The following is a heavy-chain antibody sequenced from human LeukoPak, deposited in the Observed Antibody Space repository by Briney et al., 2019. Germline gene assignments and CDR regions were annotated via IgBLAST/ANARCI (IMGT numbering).Heavy chain of an antibody. CDR3: ARESGSYWSFDY. J-gene: IGHJ4*02. CDR2: IRYDGSNK. V-gene: IGHV3-30*02. Sequence: PGGSLRLSCAASGFTFSSYGMHWVRQAPGKGLEWVAFIRYDGSNKYYADSVKGRFTISRDNSKNTLYLQMNSLRAEDTAVYYCARESGSYWSFDYWGQGTLVTVSS. CDR1: GFTFSSYG. D-gene: IGHD1-26*01.